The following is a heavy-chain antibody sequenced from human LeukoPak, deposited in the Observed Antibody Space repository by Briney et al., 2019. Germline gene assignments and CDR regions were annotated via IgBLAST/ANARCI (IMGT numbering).Heavy chain of an antibody. CDR1: EASFSSGEQY. J-gene: IGHJ4*02. V-gene: IGHV4-31*03. Sequence: SETLSLTCNVSEASFSSGEQYWNWIRQSPGKGLEWIGSIHPSGRLYNNPSLESRVTISIDTAKNQFSLNLNSVTAADTAVYFCSRGLDSRKLGYWGQGTLVTVSS. CDR3: SRGLDSRKLGY. CDR2: IHPSGRL. D-gene: IGHD3-22*01.